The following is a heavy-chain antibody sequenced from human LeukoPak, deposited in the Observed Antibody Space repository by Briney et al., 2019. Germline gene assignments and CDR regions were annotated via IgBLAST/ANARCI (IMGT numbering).Heavy chain of an antibody. CDR3: ARRRESCSGTRCYADY. J-gene: IGHJ4*02. CDR1: GSSFTNYW. CDR2: IYPGDSDT. D-gene: IGHD2-2*01. Sequence: GESLKISCKGSGSSFTNYWIGWVRQLPGKGLEWMGIIYPGDSDTIYSPSFQGRVTISADKSISTAYLQWSSLKASDTAMYYCARRRESCSGTRCYADYWGQGTLVTVSS. V-gene: IGHV5-51*01.